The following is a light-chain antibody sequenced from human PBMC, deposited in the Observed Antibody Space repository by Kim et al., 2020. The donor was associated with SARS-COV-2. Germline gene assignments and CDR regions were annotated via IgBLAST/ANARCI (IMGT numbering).Light chain of an antibody. CDR2: EVS. Sequence: QSITISCTGTSSDVGSYNLVSWYQQHPGKAPKLMIYEVSKRPSGVSNRFSGSKSGNTASLTISGLQAEDEADYYCCSYAGSNTPWVFGGGTQLTVL. V-gene: IGLV2-23*02. J-gene: IGLJ3*02. CDR3: CSYAGSNTPWV. CDR1: SSDVGSYNL.